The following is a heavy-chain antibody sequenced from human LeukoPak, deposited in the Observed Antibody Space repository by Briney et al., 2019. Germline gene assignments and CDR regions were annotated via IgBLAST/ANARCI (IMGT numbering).Heavy chain of an antibody. CDR3: ARVTGDPNYYDSSGTFDP. Sequence: GGSLRLSCAASGFTFSSYAMSWVRQAPGKGLEWVSAISGSGGSTYYADSVKGRFTISRDNAKNSLYLQMNSLRAEDTAVYYCARVTGDPNYYDSSGTFDPWGQGTLVTVSS. J-gene: IGHJ5*02. V-gene: IGHV3-23*01. CDR1: GFTFSSYA. D-gene: IGHD3-22*01. CDR2: ISGSGGST.